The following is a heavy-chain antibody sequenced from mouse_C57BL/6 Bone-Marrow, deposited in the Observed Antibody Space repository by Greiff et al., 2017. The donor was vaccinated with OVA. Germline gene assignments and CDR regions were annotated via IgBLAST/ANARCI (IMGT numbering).Heavy chain of an antibody. J-gene: IGHJ3*01. V-gene: IGHV1-54*01. D-gene: IGHD6-1*01. CDR3: AREPSFAY. Sequence: QVQLKESGAELVRPGTSVKVSCKASGYAFTNYLIEWVKQRPGQGLEWIGVINPGSGGTNYNEKFKGKATLTADKSSSTAYMQLSSLTSEDSAVYFCAREPSFAYWGQGTLVTVSA. CDR1: GYAFTNYL. CDR2: INPGSGGT.